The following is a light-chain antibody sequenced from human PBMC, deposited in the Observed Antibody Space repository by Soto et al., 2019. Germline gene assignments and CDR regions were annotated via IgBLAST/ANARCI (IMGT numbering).Light chain of an antibody. J-gene: IGLJ1*01. CDR2: TNT. Sequence: QSALTQPPSASGTPGQRVTISCSGSSSNVGGNPVNWYQHVPTTAPKLLIYTNTQRPSGVPDRSSGSKSGTSASLAISGLQSEDEADYYCASWDDSLNGPVFGTGTKVTVL. V-gene: IGLV1-44*01. CDR3: ASWDDSLNGPV. CDR1: SSNVGGNP.